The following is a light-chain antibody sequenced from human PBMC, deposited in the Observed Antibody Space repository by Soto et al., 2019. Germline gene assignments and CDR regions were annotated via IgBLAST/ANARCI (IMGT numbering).Light chain of an antibody. CDR3: QQFHSPALT. Sequence: AIQLTQSPSSLSASVGDRVTITCRASQGVRSALAWYQHKPGRGPRLLIYDASTLQSGVPSRFSGSGSGTDFTLTISCLQPEDFATDLCQQFHSPALTFGGGTKLE. CDR1: QGVRSA. V-gene: IGKV1-13*02. J-gene: IGKJ4*01. CDR2: DAS.